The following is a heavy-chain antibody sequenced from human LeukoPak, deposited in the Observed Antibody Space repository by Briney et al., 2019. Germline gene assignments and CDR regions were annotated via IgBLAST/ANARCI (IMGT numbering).Heavy chain of an antibody. CDR3: ARGLPNDDAFDI. Sequence: NPSETLSLTCTVSGGSISSYYWSWIRPPAGKGLEWIGYIYYSGSTNYNPSLKSRVTISVDTSKNQFSLKLSSVTAADTAVYYCARGLPNDDAFDIWGQGTMVTVSS. CDR1: GGSISSYY. CDR2: IYYSGST. V-gene: IGHV4-59*01. J-gene: IGHJ3*02. D-gene: IGHD2-2*01.